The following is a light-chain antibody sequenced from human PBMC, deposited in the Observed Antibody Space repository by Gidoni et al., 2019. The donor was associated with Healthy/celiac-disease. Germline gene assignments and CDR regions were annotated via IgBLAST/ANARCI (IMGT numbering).Light chain of an antibody. CDR1: SGSIASNY. CDR2: EDN. Sequence: NFMLTQPHTVSEAPGKTVTISCTRSSGSIASNYVQWDQQRPGSSPTTVIYEDNQRPSGVPDRFSGSIDSSSNSASLTISGLKTEDEADYYCQSSDSSTLWVFGGGTKLTV. CDR3: QSSDSSTLWV. V-gene: IGLV6-57*01. J-gene: IGLJ3*02.